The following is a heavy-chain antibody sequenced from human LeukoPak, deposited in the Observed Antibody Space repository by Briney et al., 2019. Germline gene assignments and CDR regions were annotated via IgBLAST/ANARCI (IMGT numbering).Heavy chain of an antibody. CDR3: ARDSPPDY. J-gene: IGHJ4*02. Sequence: GGSLRLSCAASGFTFSSYEMNWVRQAPGKGLEWVANIKQDGSEKYYVDSVKGRFTISRDNAKNSLYLQMNSLRAEDTAIYYCARDSPPDYWGQGTLVTVSS. V-gene: IGHV3-7*01. CDR1: GFTFSSYE. CDR2: IKQDGSEK.